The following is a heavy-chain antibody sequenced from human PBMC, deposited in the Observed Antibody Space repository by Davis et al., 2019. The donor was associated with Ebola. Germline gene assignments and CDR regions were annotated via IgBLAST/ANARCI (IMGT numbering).Heavy chain of an antibody. CDR2: INAGNGNT. CDR3: ARDYFLDFWSGYYTSYGMDV. D-gene: IGHD3-3*01. J-gene: IGHJ6*02. Sequence: GESLKISCAASGYTFTSYAMHWVRQAPGQRLEWMGWINAGNGNTKYSQKFQGRVTITRDTSASTAYMELSSLRSEDTAVYYCARDYFLDFWSGYYTSYGMDVWGQGTTVTVSS. CDR1: GYTFTSYA. V-gene: IGHV1-3*01.